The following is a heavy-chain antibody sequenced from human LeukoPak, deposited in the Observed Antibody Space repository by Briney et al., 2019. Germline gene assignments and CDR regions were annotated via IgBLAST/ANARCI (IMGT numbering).Heavy chain of an antibody. CDR3: AKGDKWLVGGFPFDY. V-gene: IGHV3-30*18. Sequence: GGSLRLSCAASGFIFSSYGMHWVRQAPGKGLEWVAVISYDGSNKYYADSVKGRFTISRDNSKNTLYLQMNSLRAEDTAVFYCAKGDKWLVGGFPFDYGGRGPLLTVSS. CDR1: GFIFSSYG. CDR2: ISYDGSNK. D-gene: IGHD6-19*01. J-gene: IGHJ4*02.